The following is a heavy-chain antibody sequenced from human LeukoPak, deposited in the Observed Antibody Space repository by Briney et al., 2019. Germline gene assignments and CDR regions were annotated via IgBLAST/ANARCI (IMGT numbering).Heavy chain of an antibody. D-gene: IGHD1-26*01. J-gene: IGHJ4*02. CDR1: GFTFGDYA. CDR2: IRSKAYGGTT. V-gene: IGHV3-49*04. CDR3: SSRYSETRLDY. Sequence: GGSLRLSCTAFGFTFGDYAMSWVRQAPGKGLEWVSFIRSKAYGGTTEYAASVKGRFTISRDDSKSIAYLHMNSLKTEDTAVYYCSSRYSETRLDYWGQGTLVTVSS.